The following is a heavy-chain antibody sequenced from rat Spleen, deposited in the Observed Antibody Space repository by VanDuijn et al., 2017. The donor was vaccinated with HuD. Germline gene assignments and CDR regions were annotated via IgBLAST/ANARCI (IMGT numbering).Heavy chain of an antibody. CDR2: INTDGGST. CDR1: GFTFNNYW. Sequence: EVQLVESGGGLVQPGRSLKLSCVASGFTFNNYWMTWIRQAPGKGLEWVSSINTDGGSTYYPDSVKGRFTISRDNAENTVYLQMNSLRSEDTATYYCAKGYPAMGVMDAWGQGASVTVSS. D-gene: IGHD1-4*01. CDR3: AKGYPAMGVMDA. J-gene: IGHJ4*01. V-gene: IGHV5-58*01.